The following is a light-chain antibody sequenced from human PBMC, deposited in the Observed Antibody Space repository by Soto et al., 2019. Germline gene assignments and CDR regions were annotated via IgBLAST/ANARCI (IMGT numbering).Light chain of an antibody. Sequence: EIVLTQSPGTLSLSPGARATLSCRASQSVSSNLAWYQQKPGQAPRLLIYGASTRATGIPARFSGSGSGTEVTLTISSLQSEDFEVYYGQQYNNWPRTFGQGTKVDIK. V-gene: IGKV3-15*01. CDR2: GAS. CDR3: QQYNNWPRT. J-gene: IGKJ1*01. CDR1: QSVSSN.